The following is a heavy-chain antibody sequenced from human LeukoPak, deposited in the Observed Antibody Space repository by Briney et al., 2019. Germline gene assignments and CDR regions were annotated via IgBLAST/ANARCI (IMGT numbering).Heavy chain of an antibody. V-gene: IGHV4-4*07. CDR1: GGSISTYY. CDR3: ARRHYSSGLDY. CDR2: VYTSGST. J-gene: IGHJ4*02. Sequence: SETLSFTCTVSGGSISTYYWSWVRQPAGEGLEWIGHVYTSGSTYNPSLKSRVTMSVDTSKNQFSLKLNSVTAADTAVYYCARRHYSSGLDYWGQGILVTLSS. D-gene: IGHD6-19*01.